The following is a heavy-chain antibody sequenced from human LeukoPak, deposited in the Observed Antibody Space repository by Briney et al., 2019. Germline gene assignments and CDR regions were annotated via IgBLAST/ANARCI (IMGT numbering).Heavy chain of an antibody. CDR2: ISYDGSYK. J-gene: IGHJ6*03. CDR3: AKDRNYYYYMDV. Sequence: GGSLRLSCAVSGFTFSSYGMHWVRQALGKGLEWVSVISYDGSYKYYADSVKGRFTISRDNFKSTLYLQMNSLRAEDTAVYYCAKDRNYYYYMDVWGKGTTVTVSS. CDR1: GFTFSSYG. V-gene: IGHV3-30*18.